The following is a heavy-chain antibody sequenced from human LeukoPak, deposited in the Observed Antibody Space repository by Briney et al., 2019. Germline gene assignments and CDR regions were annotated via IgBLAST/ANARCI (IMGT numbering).Heavy chain of an antibody. CDR1: GGTFSSYA. V-gene: IGHV1-69*04. J-gene: IGHJ4*02. CDR2: IIPSLGIA. Sequence: ASVKVSCKASGGTFSSYAISWVRQAPGQGLEWMGRIIPSLGIANYAQKFQGRVTITADKSTSTAYMELSGLRSEDTAVYYCARDPFYSSGWANFDYWGQGTLVTVSS. CDR3: ARDPFYSSGWANFDY. D-gene: IGHD6-19*01.